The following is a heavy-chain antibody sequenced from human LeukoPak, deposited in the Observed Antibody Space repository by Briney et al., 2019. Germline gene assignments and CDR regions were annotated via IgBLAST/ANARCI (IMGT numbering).Heavy chain of an antibody. CDR2: ISGSGGST. CDR1: GFTFSSYA. J-gene: IGHJ4*02. CDR3: AKGPWDDSSGYLDY. D-gene: IGHD3-22*01. Sequence: GGSLRLSCAASGFTFSSYAMSWVRQAPGKGLEWVSAISGSGGSTYYADSVKGRFTISRDNSKNTLYLQMNSLRAEDTAVYYCAKGPWDDSSGYLDYWGQGTLVTVSS. V-gene: IGHV3-23*01.